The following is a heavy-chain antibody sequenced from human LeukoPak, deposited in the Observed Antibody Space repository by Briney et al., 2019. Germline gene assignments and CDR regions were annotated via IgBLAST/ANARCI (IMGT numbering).Heavy chain of an antibody. D-gene: IGHD3-22*01. CDR1: GFTFSNYG. CDR2: ISHDGSNK. J-gene: IGHJ4*02. CDR3: ARDRGYYDSSGYLGYYFDY. Sequence: GGTLRLSCAASGFTFSNYGRNWVRQAPGKGLEWVAVISHDGSNKYYADSVKGRFTISRDNSKNTLYLQMNSLRAEDTAVYYCARDRGYYDSSGYLGYYFDYWGQGTLVTVSS. V-gene: IGHV3-30*03.